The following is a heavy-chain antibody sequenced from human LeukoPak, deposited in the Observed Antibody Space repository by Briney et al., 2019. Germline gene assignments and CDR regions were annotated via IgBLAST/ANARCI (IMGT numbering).Heavy chain of an antibody. J-gene: IGHJ6*03. D-gene: IGHD1-26*01. CDR1: GGSFSGYY. V-gene: IGHV4-34*01. Sequence: SETLSLTCAVYGGSFSGYYWSWIRQPPGKGLEWIGEINHSGSTNYNPSLKSRVTISVDTSKNQFSLKLSSVTAADTAVYYCARGKVGATVPHYYYYMDVWGKGTTVTISS. CDR2: INHSGST. CDR3: ARGKVGATVPHYYYYMDV.